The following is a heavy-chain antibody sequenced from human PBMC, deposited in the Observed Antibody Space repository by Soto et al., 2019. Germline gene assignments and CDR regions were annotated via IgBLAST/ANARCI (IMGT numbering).Heavy chain of an antibody. CDR2: IYYSGST. D-gene: IGHD3-10*01. J-gene: IGHJ5*02. V-gene: IGHV4-59*12. CDR3: ARSRKFTYYYGSGSYSGWWFDP. CDR1: GGSISSYY. Sequence: SETLSLTCTVSGGSISSYYWSWIRQPPGKGLEWIGYIYYSGSTYYNPSLKSRVTISVDTSKNQFSLKLSSVTAADTAVYYCARSRKFTYYYGSGSYSGWWFDPWGQGTLVTVSS.